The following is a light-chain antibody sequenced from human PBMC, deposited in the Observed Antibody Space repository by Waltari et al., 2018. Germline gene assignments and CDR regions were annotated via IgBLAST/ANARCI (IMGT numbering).Light chain of an antibody. CDR3: QAWDSSTAVV. CDR2: QDS. Sequence: SYELTQPPSVSVSPGQTASITCSGVKLGDEYACWYQQKPGQSPLLVIYQDSKRPSGIPERFSGSNSGNTATLTISGTQAMDEADYYCQAWDSSTAVVFGGGTKLTVL. J-gene: IGLJ2*01. V-gene: IGLV3-1*01. CDR1: KLGDEY.